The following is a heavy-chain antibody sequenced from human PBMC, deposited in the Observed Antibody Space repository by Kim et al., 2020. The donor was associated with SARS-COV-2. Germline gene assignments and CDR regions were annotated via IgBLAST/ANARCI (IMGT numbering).Heavy chain of an antibody. CDR2: IKVAGSEK. Sequence: GGSLRLSCAASGFTFSTYWMSWVRQAPGKGLEWVAEIKVAGSEKYYVDSVKGRFTISRDNDKNSVYLQMNSLRADDTAIYYCAGGGRGRYWGQGTLVTVSS. V-gene: IGHV3-7*01. D-gene: IGHD3-16*01. CDR3: AGGGRGRY. CDR1: GFTFSTYW. J-gene: IGHJ4*02.